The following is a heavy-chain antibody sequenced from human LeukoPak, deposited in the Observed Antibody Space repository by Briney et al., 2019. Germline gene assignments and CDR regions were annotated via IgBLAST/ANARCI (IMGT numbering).Heavy chain of an antibody. Sequence: SETLSLTCTVSGGSISSSSYYWGWIRQPPGKGLEWIGSIYYRGSTYYHPSLKSRLTVSVDTSENHFSLKLSSVTAADTAVYYCARPRRDGYIDAFDIWGQGTMVTVSP. D-gene: IGHD5-24*01. J-gene: IGHJ3*02. V-gene: IGHV4-39*02. CDR3: ARPRRDGYIDAFDI. CDR1: GGSISSSSYY. CDR2: IYYRGST.